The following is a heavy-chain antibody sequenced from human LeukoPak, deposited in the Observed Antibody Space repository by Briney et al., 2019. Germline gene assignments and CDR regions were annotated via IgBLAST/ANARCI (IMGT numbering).Heavy chain of an antibody. D-gene: IGHD6-19*01. V-gene: IGHV3-48*04. CDR2: ISSSGSTI. CDR1: GFTFSTYG. Sequence: GGTLRLSCAASGFTFSTYGMSWVRQAPGKGLEWVSYISSSGSTIYYADSVKGRFTISRDNAKNSLYLQMNSLRAEDTAVYYCARGGPYSSGWYMDVWGKGTTVTISS. J-gene: IGHJ6*03. CDR3: ARGGPYSSGWYMDV.